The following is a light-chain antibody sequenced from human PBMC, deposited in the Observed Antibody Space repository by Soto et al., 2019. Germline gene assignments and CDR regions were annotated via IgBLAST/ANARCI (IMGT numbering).Light chain of an antibody. CDR1: QSVSSN. J-gene: IGKJ4*01. CDR2: GAS. Sequence: EIVLTQSPATLSVSPGERATLPCRASQSVSSNLAWYQQNPGQAPRXLIYGASTRATGIPAGCSGSGSETDFTLTISRLEPEDCALYYCHQYGTAQLTFGGGTKVDI. V-gene: IGKV3-15*01. CDR3: HQYGTAQLT.